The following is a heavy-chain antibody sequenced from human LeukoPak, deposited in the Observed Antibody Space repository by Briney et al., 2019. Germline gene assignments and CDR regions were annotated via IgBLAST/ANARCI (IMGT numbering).Heavy chain of an antibody. CDR2: ISSSSSYI. Sequence: GGSLRLSCAASGFTFSSYSMNWVRQAPGKGLEWVSSISSSSSYIYYADSVQGRFTISRDNAKNSLYLQMNSLRAEDTAVYYCARDGGAYNWNYADDYWGQGTLVTVSS. J-gene: IGHJ4*02. V-gene: IGHV3-21*01. D-gene: IGHD1-7*01. CDR1: GFTFSSYS. CDR3: ARDGGAYNWNYADDY.